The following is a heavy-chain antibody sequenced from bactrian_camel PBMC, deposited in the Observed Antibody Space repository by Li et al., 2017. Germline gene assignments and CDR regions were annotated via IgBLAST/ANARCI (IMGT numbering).Heavy chain of an antibody. CDR1: GFTFNSAY. J-gene: IGHJ4*01. Sequence: VQLVESGGGLVRPGGSLRISCAASGFTFNSAYMSWVRQAPGKGLEWVSGIQRDGAQTFYAASVKGRFTISRVNANNMMYLQMNDLKSEDTGRYFCAGATPNYWGQGTQVTVS. CDR3: AGATPNY. V-gene: IGHV3S5*01. CDR2: IQRDGAQT.